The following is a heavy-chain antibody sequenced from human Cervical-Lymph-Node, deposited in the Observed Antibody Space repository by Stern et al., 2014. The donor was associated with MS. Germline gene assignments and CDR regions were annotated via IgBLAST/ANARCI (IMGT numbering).Heavy chain of an antibody. CDR3: AHSHPVYLGESLVYFDF. CDR2: IYWDDDQ. CDR1: GFSLNTNGVG. V-gene: IGHV2-5*02. J-gene: IGHJ4*02. Sequence: ESGPALVKPTQTLTLTCTFSGFSLNTNGVGVGWIRQPPGKALEWLALIYWDDDQRHSPSLKSRLTITKDTSKNQVFLTMTNMDPVDTATYYCAHSHPVYLGESLVYFDFWGQGSLVTVSS. D-gene: IGHD3-10*01.